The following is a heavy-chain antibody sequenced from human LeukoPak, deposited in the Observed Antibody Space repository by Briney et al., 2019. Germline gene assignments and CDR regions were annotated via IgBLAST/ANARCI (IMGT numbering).Heavy chain of an antibody. J-gene: IGHJ5*02. Sequence: ASVKVSCKASGYTFTSYGISWVRQAPGQGLEWMGWISAYNGNTNYAQKFQGRVTMTTDTSTSTAYIELRSLRADDTTVYYCVRVRIVRAGWFDLWGQGTLLTVS. CDR1: GYTFTSYG. D-gene: IGHD1-26*01. CDR3: VRVRIVRAGWFDL. CDR2: ISAYNGNT. V-gene: IGHV1-18*01.